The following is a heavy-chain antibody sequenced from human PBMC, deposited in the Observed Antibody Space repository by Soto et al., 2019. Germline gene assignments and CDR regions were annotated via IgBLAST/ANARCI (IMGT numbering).Heavy chain of an antibody. CDR3: ARTLRRVILYYFDY. Sequence: GGSLRLSCAASGFTFSSYGMHWVRQAPGKGLEWVAVIWYDGSNKYYADSVKGRFTISRDNSKNTLYLQMNSLRAEDTAVYYCARTLRRVILYYFDYWGQGTLVTVSS. CDR2: IWYDGSNK. CDR1: GFTFSSYG. J-gene: IGHJ4*02. V-gene: IGHV3-33*01. D-gene: IGHD3-22*01.